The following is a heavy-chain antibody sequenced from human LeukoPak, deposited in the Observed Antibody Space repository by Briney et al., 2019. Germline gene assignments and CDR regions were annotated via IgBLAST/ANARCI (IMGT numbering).Heavy chain of an antibody. V-gene: IGHV3-66*02. D-gene: IGHD5-24*01. CDR2: IYSGGST. CDR1: GFTVSSNY. Sequence: PGGSLRLSCAASGFTVSSNYMSWVRQAPGKGLEWVSVIYSGGSTYYADSVKGRFTISRDNSKNTLYLQMDSLRAEDTAVYYCARAGVEMATITQSQRLKIYYYYDMDVWGKGTTVTVSS. J-gene: IGHJ6*03. CDR3: ARAGVEMATITQSQRLKIYYYYDMDV.